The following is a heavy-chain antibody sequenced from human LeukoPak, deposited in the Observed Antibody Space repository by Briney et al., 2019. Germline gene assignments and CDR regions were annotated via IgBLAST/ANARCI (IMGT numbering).Heavy chain of an antibody. V-gene: IGHV4-34*01. J-gene: IGHJ5*02. CDR1: GESLSGYY. Sequence: PSETLSLTCAVYGESLSGYYWAWIRQPPGKRLEWIGDINDSGDTDYLPSLKSRVTISSDMSMKHFSLRLTSVTAADTALYFCARRRIAPSGTSWFDPWGQGTLVTVSS. D-gene: IGHD6-13*01. CDR3: ARRRIAPSGTSWFDP. CDR2: INDSGDT.